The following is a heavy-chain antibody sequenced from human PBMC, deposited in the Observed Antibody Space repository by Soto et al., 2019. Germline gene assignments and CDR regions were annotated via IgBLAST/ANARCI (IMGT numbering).Heavy chain of an antibody. V-gene: IGHV3-23*01. D-gene: IGHD1-26*01. CDR2: ISGSGFKK. CDR1: GFIFENFG. J-gene: IGHJ5*02. Sequence: GSLRLSCAASGFIFENFGMSWVRQAPGKGLEWISSISGSGFKKYYADSVKGRFTISRDDSKSTVYLELNNLSAEDTAVYHCAKNQGVELVPLATVDWFDPWGQGSVVTVSS. CDR3: AKNQGVELVPLATVDWFDP.